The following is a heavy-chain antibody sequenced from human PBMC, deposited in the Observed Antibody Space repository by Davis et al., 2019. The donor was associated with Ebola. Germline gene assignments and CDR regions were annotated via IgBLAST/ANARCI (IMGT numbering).Heavy chain of an antibody. V-gene: IGHV3-53*01. CDR1: GIIVSSNH. CDR3: AKPERIAVAGTRFCLDY. CDR2: FYSRGAI. Sequence: GESLKISCAASGIIVSSNHMSWVRQAPGKGLEWVSTFYSRGAIYYADSVKGRFTISRDNSKNTLYLQMNSLRAEDTAVYYCAKPERIAVAGTRFCLDYWGQGTLVTVSS. D-gene: IGHD6-19*01. J-gene: IGHJ4*02.